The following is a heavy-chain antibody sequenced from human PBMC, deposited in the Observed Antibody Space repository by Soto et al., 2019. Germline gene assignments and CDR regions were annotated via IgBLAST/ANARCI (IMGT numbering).Heavy chain of an antibody. V-gene: IGHV3-33*01. J-gene: IGHJ4*02. Sequence: QVQLVESGGGVVQPGRSLRLSCAASGFTFSSYGMHWVRQAPGKGLEWVAVIWYDGSNKYYADSVKGRFTISRDNSKNTLYLQMNSLRAEDTAVYYCAIDGRCLQFRFPDYWGQGTLVTVSS. D-gene: IGHD1-1*01. CDR2: IWYDGSNK. CDR3: AIDGRCLQFRFPDY. CDR1: GFTFSSYG.